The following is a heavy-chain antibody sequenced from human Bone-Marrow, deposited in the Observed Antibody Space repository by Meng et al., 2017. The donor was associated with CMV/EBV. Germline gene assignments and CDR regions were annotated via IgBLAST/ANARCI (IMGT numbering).Heavy chain of an antibody. V-gene: IGHV4-59*12. Sequence: GSLRLSCTVSGGSISSYYWSWIRQPPGKGLEWIGYIYYSGSTNYNPSLKSRVTISVDTSKNQFSLKLSSVTAADTAVYYCARVRPRHNWAFDYWGQGTVVTVSS. CDR2: IYYSGST. CDR3: ARVRPRHNWAFDY. J-gene: IGHJ4*02. D-gene: IGHD1-1*01. CDR1: GGSISSYY.